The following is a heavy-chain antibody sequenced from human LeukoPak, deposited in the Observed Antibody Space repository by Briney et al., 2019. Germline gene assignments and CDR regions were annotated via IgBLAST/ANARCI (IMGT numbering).Heavy chain of an antibody. V-gene: IGHV3-23*01. J-gene: IGHJ4*02. CDR1: GFTFSSYA. D-gene: IGHD6-19*01. CDR3: AKVFAGYSSGWYSFDY. CDR2: ISGSGGST. Sequence: GGSLRLSCAASGFTFSSYAMSWVRQAPGKGLEWVSAISGSGGSTYYADSVKGRFTISRDNSKNTLYLQMNNLRAEDTAVYYCAKVFAGYSSGWYSFDYWGQGTLVTVSS.